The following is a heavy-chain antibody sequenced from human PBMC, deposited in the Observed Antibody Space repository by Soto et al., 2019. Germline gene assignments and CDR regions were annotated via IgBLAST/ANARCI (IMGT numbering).Heavy chain of an antibody. CDR1: GGTFSSFG. D-gene: IGHD5-12*01. Sequence: QVQLVQSRAEVKKPGSSVKVSCKASGGTFSSFGFNWVRQAPGQGLEWMGGIIPLFGTANYAEKFQGRVTISADEGTSTASMELIGLRSEDTAIYYCARDRSMDGYNSRSFDYWGQGTLVTVS. CDR2: IIPLFGTA. V-gene: IGHV1-69*01. J-gene: IGHJ4*02. CDR3: ARDRSMDGYNSRSFDY.